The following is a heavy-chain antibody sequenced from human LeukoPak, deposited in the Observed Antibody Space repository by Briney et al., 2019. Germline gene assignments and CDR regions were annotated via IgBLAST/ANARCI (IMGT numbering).Heavy chain of an antibody. D-gene: IGHD2-15*01. V-gene: IGHV4-34*01. CDR1: GGSFSGYY. J-gene: IGHJ5*02. Sequence: SETLSLTCAVYGGSFSGYYWSWIRQPPGKGLEGIGEINHSGSTNYNPSLKSRVTISVDTSKNQFSLKLSSVTAADTAVYYCARAGEGYGYNWFDPWGQGTLVTVSS. CDR3: ARAGEGYGYNWFDP. CDR2: INHSGST.